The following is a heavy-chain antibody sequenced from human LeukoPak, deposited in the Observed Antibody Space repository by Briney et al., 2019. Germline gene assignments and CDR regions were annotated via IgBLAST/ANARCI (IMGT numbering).Heavy chain of an antibody. CDR1: GGSFSGYY. D-gene: IGHD3-10*01. Sequence: PSETLSLTCAVYGGSFSGYYWSWIRQPPGKGLEWIGEINHSGSTNYNPSLKSRVTISVDTSKNQFSLKLSSVTAADTAVYYCARQHYNGSGSRYVFDIWGQGTMVTVSS. J-gene: IGHJ3*02. CDR3: ARQHYNGSGSRYVFDI. CDR2: INHSGST. V-gene: IGHV4-34*01.